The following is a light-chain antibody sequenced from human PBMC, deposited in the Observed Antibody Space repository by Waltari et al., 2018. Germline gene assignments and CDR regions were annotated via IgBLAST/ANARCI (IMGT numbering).Light chain of an antibody. Sequence: DIVMTQSPDSLAVPLGERATLNRKSSETILLNSNNKNYLAWYQQKAGQPPKLLVYWASTRESGVPDRFSGSGSGTDFTLTISSLQAEDVAVYYCQQYYTVSRTFGQGTRVEIK. CDR3: QQYYTVSRT. CDR1: ETILLNSNNKNY. CDR2: WAS. V-gene: IGKV4-1*01. J-gene: IGKJ1*01.